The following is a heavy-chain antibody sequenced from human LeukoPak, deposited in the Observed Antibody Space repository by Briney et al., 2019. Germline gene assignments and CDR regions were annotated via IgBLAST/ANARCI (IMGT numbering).Heavy chain of an antibody. V-gene: IGHV4-59*01. CDR3: ARVNYYGSGSYYADFDY. J-gene: IGHJ4*02. CDR2: IYYSGST. Sequence: SETLSLTCTVSGGSISSYYWSWIRQPPGKGLEWIGYIYYSGSTNYNPSLKSRVTISVDTSKNQFPLKLSSVTAADTAVYYCARVNYYGSGSYYADFDYWGQGTLVTVSS. CDR1: GGSISSYY. D-gene: IGHD3-10*01.